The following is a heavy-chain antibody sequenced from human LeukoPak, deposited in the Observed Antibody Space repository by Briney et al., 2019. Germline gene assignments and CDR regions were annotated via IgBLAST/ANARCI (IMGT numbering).Heavy chain of an antibody. CDR1: GGSISPYY. D-gene: IGHD3-16*02. V-gene: IGHV4-59*08. CDR3: ARHYRDWFDP. J-gene: IGHJ5*02. Sequence: SETLSLTCTVSGGSISPYYWSWIRQPPGKGLEWIGYISYSGSTNYNPSLKSRVTMSVDTSKNQPSLKLSSVTAADTAVYYCARHYRDWFDPWGQGTLVTVSS. CDR2: ISYSGST.